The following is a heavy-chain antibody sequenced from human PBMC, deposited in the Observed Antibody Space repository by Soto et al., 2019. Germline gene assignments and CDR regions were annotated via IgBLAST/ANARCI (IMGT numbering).Heavy chain of an antibody. Sequence: QPGGSLRLSCAASGFTFSSYAMSWVRQAPGKGLEWVSAISGSGGSTYYADSVKGRFTISRDNSKNTLYLQMNSLRAEDTAVYYCAKSGSYYYDSSGYYVDYWGQGTLVTVSS. V-gene: IGHV3-23*01. D-gene: IGHD3-22*01. CDR3: AKSGSYYYDSSGYYVDY. CDR1: GFTFSSYA. J-gene: IGHJ4*02. CDR2: ISGSGGST.